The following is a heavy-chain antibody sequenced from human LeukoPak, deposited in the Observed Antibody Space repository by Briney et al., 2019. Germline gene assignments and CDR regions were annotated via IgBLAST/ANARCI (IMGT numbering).Heavy chain of an antibody. V-gene: IGHV4-34*01. CDR3: ARGGVVPAAKAYYYYGMDV. D-gene: IGHD2-2*01. CDR1: GGSFSGYY. Sequence: SETLSLTCAVYGGSFSGYYWRWIREPPGEGREWSGEIYHSGSTNYNPSLKSRVTISVDTSKNQFSLKRSSMTAADTAVYYCARGGVVPAAKAYYYYGMDVWGQGTTVTVSS. CDR2: IYHSGST. J-gene: IGHJ6*02.